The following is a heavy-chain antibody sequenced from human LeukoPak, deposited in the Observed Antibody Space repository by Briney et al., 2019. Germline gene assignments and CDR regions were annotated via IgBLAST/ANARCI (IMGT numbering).Heavy chain of an antibody. CDR2: VYTTGTT. D-gene: IGHD6-19*01. CDR3: ARDKRVAVAGTYIYYYYMDV. Sequence: SETLSLTCTVSGGSISNYYWTWIRQPAGKGLEWIGRVYTTGTTNYNPSLKSRVTMSVDTSKNQFSLKLSSVTAADTAVYYCARDKRVAVAGTYIYYYYMDVWGNGTTVTISS. CDR1: GGSISNYY. J-gene: IGHJ6*03. V-gene: IGHV4-4*07.